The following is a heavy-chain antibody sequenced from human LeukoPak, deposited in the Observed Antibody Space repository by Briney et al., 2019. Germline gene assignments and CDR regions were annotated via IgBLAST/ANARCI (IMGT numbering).Heavy chain of an antibody. Sequence: PGGSLRLSCAASGFTFSSYAMSWVRQAPGKGLEWVSAISGTGGSTYYADSVKGRFTISRDNSKNTLHLQMNSLRGEDTAIYYCATHAPKNGDDDSWGQGTLVTVSS. V-gene: IGHV3-23*01. CDR2: ISGTGGST. CDR1: GFTFSSYA. D-gene: IGHD4-17*01. J-gene: IGHJ4*02. CDR3: ATHAPKNGDDDS.